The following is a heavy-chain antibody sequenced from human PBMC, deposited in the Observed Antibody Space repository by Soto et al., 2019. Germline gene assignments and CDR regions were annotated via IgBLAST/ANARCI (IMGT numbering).Heavy chain of an antibody. J-gene: IGHJ6*02. CDR1: GYTFTGSY. CDR2: INPNSGGT. CDR3: ARGKWLRFDYYGMDV. D-gene: IGHD5-12*01. V-gene: IGHV1-2*04. Sequence: ASVKDSCKASGYTFTGSYMHWVRVSPVQGLEWMGWINPNSGGTNYAQRFQGWVTMTRDTSISTAYMELSRLRSDDTAVYYCARGKWLRFDYYGMDVWGQGTTVTVSS.